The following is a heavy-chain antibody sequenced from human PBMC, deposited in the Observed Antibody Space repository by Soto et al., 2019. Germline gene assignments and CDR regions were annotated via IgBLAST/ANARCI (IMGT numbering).Heavy chain of an antibody. V-gene: IGHV3-23*01. CDR2: ISGSGGST. CDR1: GFTFSSYA. Sequence: GGSLRLSCAASGFTFSSYAMSWVRQAPGKGLEWVSAISGSGGSTYYADSVKGRFTISRDNSKNTLYLQMNSLRAEDTAVYYCANSDYGDYGEYFQHWGQGTLVTVSS. CDR3: ANSDYGDYGEYFQH. D-gene: IGHD4-17*01. J-gene: IGHJ1*01.